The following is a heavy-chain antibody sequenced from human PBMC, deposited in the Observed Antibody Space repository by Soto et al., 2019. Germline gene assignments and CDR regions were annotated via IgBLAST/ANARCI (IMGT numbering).Heavy chain of an antibody. CDR1: GFPFSNYG. J-gene: IGHJ3*02. D-gene: IGHD1-1*01. CDR2: TWYDGINK. V-gene: IGHV3-33*03. CDR3: ATELNDMEAFDI. Sequence: QVQPVESGGGVVQPGGSLRLSCVASGFPFSNYGMHWVRQTPGKGLDWVAMTWYDGINKYYADSVKDRFTISRDNSKNTLYLQMNSLRDEDSAVYYCATELNDMEAFDIWGQGTMVTVSS.